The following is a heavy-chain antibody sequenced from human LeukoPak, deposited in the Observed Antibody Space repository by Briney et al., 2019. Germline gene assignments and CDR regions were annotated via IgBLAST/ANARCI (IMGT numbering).Heavy chain of an antibody. CDR3: ARDLVYCSGGSCPPHYYYYGMDV. V-gene: IGHV4-39*07. D-gene: IGHD2-15*01. CDR2: IYYSGST. CDR1: GGSISSSSYY. J-gene: IGHJ6*02. Sequence: SETLSLTCTVSGGSISSSSYYWGWIRQPPGKGLEWIGSIYYSGSTYYNPSLKSRVTISVDTSKNQFSLKLSSVTAADTAVYYCARDLVYCSGGSCPPHYYYYGMDVWGQGTTVTVSS.